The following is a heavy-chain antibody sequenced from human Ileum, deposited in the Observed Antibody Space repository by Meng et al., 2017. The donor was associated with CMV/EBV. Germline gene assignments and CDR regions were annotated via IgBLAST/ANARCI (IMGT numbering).Heavy chain of an antibody. CDR1: GFNFGDFA. CDR3: AREVTINYGASHFDY. D-gene: IGHD4-11*01. J-gene: IGHJ4*02. CDR2: ISSDAGST. V-gene: IGHV3-74*01. Sequence: GESLKISCAASGFNFGDFAMHWVRQAPGKGLVWVSRISSDAGSTGYADSVQGRFTISRDNSKNTLFLQMHSLRAEDTAVYYCAREVTINYGASHFDYWGQGTLVTVSS.